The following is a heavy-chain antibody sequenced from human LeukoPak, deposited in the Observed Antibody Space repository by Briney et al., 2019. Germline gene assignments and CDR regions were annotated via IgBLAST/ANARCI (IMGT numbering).Heavy chain of an antibody. CDR1: RGSFTTYY. V-gene: IGHV4-59*01. Sequence: SETLSLTCTVSRGSFTTYYWSWIRQPPGKALEWIGYIYDSGSTNYDPSLKTRVTISLDTSKNRFSLKLTSVTAADTAVYYCARGLVRGRFDYWGQGTLVTASS. J-gene: IGHJ4*02. D-gene: IGHD3-10*01. CDR2: IYDSGST. CDR3: ARGLVRGRFDY.